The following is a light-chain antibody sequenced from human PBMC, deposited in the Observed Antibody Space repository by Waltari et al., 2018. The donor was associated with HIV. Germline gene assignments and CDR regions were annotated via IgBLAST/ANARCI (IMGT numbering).Light chain of an antibody. CDR2: AAS. V-gene: IGKV3-15*01. CDR3: QQYSDWPPFT. J-gene: IGKJ4*01. Sequence: ETVMTQSPATLSVSPGERVTLSCKASQSFSSDLAWYQQKPGQAPRLLIYAASTRATGIPARFSGSGSGTEFTLTISSLQSEDFAVYYCQQYSDWPPFTFGGGTKVEIK. CDR1: QSFSSD.